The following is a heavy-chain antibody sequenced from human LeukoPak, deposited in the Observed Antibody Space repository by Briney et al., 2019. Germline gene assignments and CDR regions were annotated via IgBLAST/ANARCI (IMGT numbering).Heavy chain of an antibody. V-gene: IGHV4-59*01. J-gene: IGHJ4*02. CDR3: ARGGWNKFDY. CDR2: IFYSGTT. CDR1: GGSISSYY. D-gene: IGHD3-22*01. Sequence: SETLSLTCTVSGGSISSYYWSWVRQPPGKGLEWIGFIFYSGTTNYNPSLKSRVTISVDTSKNQFSLKLSSVTAADTAVYYCARGGWNKFDYWGQGTLVTVSS.